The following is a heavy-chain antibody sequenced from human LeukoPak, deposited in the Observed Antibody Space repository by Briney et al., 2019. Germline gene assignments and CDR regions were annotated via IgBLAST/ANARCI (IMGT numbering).Heavy chain of an antibody. CDR3: AKDPDSSGYYPVYYFDY. Sequence: GGSLRPSCAASGFTFSSYGMHWVRQAPGKGLEWVAFIRYDGSNKYYADSVKGRFTISRDNSKNTLYLQMNSLRAEDTAVYYCAKDPDSSGYYPVYYFDYWGQGTLVTVSS. D-gene: IGHD3-22*01. J-gene: IGHJ4*02. CDR2: IRYDGSNK. CDR1: GFTFSSYG. V-gene: IGHV3-30*02.